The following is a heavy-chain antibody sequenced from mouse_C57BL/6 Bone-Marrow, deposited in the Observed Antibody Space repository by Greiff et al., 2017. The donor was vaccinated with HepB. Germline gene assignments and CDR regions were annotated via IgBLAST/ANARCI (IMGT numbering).Heavy chain of an antibody. J-gene: IGHJ2*01. V-gene: IGHV1-26*01. CDR3: ATETGTFDY. CDR2: INPNNGGT. Sequence: VQLQQSGPELVKPGASVKISCKASGYTFTDYYMNWVKQSHGKSLEWIGDINPNNGGTSYNQKFKGKATLTVDKSSSTAYIELRSLTSEDSAVYYCATETGTFDYWGQGTTLTVSS. D-gene: IGHD4-1*01. CDR1: GYTFTDYY.